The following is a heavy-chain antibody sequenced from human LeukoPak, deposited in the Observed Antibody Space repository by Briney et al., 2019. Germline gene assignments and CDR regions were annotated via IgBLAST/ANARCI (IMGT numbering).Heavy chain of an antibody. CDR1: GFTFSSYG. V-gene: IGHV3-30*18. J-gene: IGHJ4*02. CDR3: AKETGDYSNYQNYFDY. Sequence: GGSLRLSCAASGFTFSSYGMHWVRQAPGKGLEWVAVISYDGSNKYYADSVKGRFTISRDNSKNTLYLQMNSLRAEDTAVYYCAKETGDYSNYQNYFDYWGQGTLVTVSS. D-gene: IGHD4-11*01. CDR2: ISYDGSNK.